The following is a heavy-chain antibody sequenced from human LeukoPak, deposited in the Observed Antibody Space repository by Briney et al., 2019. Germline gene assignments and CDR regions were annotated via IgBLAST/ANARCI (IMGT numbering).Heavy chain of an antibody. CDR3: ARHQEVDFDL. Sequence: PSETLSLTCTVSGGSISRSSYYWGCIRQPPGKGLEWIGSIHYSDIIYYNPSLKSRVTISVDTSKNHFSLKLSSVTAADTAVYYCARHQEVDFDLWGRGTLVTVSS. J-gene: IGHJ2*01. CDR1: GGSISRSSYY. V-gene: IGHV4-39*01. CDR2: IHYSDII.